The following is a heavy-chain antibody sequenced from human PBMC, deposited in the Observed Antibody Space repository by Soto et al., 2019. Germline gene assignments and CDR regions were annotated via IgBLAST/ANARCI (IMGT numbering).Heavy chain of an antibody. D-gene: IGHD2-21*01. V-gene: IGHV4-39*01. Sequence: QLQLQESGPGLVKPSETLSLTCTVSGGSISSSSYYWGWIRQPPGKGLEWIGSIYYSGSTYYNPSLKSRVTISVDTSKNQFSLKLSSVTAADTAVYYCASGDWESHWFDPWGQGTLVTVSS. CDR3: ASGDWESHWFDP. J-gene: IGHJ5*02. CDR2: IYYSGST. CDR1: GGSISSSSYY.